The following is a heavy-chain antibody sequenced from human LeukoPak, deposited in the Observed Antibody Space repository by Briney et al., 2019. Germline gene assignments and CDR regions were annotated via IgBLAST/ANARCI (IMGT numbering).Heavy chain of an antibody. CDR1: GFTFSSYA. J-gene: IGHJ4*02. V-gene: IGHV3-30*04. D-gene: IGHD6-13*01. CDR2: ISYDGSNK. CDR3: ARKGIAAFDY. Sequence: GGSLRLSCAASGFTFSSYAMHWVRQAPGKGLEWVAVISYDGSNKYYADSEKGRFTISRDNSKNTLYLQMNSLRAEDTAVYYCARKGIAAFDYWGQGTLVTVSS.